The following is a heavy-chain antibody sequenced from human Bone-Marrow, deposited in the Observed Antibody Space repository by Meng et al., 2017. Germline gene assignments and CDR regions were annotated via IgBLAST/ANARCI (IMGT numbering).Heavy chain of an antibody. Sequence: SETLSLTCAVDGGTFSNYYWTWIRQSPGRGLEWIGEITHSGSATYNPSLRSRVTISVDTSKNQFSLKVNSVTAADTAVYYCARDIWGYATSFDYWGQGTLVTVSS. J-gene: IGHJ4*02. D-gene: IGHD3-16*01. CDR1: GGTFSNYY. CDR2: ITHSGSA. CDR3: ARDIWGYATSFDY. V-gene: IGHV4-34*01.